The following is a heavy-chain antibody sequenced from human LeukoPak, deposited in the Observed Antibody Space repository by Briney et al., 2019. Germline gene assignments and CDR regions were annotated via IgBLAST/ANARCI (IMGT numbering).Heavy chain of an antibody. CDR3: AREGNNGYNYFDF. CDR2: IHPSGST. Sequence: SETLSLTCTVSGDSISSYHWSWIRQPPGKGLEWIAYIHPSGSTNYNPSLKSRVTISVDTSKNQFSLKVSSVTAADTAVYYCAREGNNGYNYFDFWGQGTLVTVSS. CDR1: GDSISSYH. V-gene: IGHV4-59*01. D-gene: IGHD5-24*01. J-gene: IGHJ4*02.